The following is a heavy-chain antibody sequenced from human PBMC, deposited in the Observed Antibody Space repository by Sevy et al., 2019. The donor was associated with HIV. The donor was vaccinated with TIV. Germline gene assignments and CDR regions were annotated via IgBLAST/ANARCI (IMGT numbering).Heavy chain of an antibody. CDR1: GFTFYNYG. Sequence: GGSLRLSCAGSGFTFYNYGIHWVRQAPGKGLEWVTMISYDGKNENYADSVKGRFSISSDNAKNSVYLQMNSLRPDDTAIYYGAKDRSGSWSVDYWGQGTLVTVSS. CDR2: ISYDGKNE. V-gene: IGHV3-30*18. CDR3: AKDRSGSWSVDY. D-gene: IGHD6-13*01. J-gene: IGHJ4*02.